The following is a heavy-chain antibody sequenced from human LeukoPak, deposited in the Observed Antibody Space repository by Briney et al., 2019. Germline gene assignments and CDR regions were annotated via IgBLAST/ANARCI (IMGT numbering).Heavy chain of an antibody. D-gene: IGHD6-19*01. V-gene: IGHV7-4-1*02. CDR2: INTNTGNP. CDR1: GYTFTSYA. J-gene: IGHJ4*02. Sequence: ASVKVSCKASGYTFTSYAMNWVRQAPGQGLEWMGWINTNTGNPTYAQGFTGRFVFSLDTSVSTAYLQISSLKAEDTAVYYCARDDKFEVLAVAGTLNYWGQGTLVTVSS. CDR3: ARDDKFEVLAVAGTLNY.